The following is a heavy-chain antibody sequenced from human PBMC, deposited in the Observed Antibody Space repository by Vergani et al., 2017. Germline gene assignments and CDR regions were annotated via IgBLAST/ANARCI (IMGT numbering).Heavy chain of an antibody. CDR2: ISGSGGST. J-gene: IGHJ6*03. Sequence: EVQLLESGGGLVQPGGSLRLSCAASGFTFSSYAMSWVRQAPGKGLEWVSAISGSGGSTYYADSVKGRFTISRDNSKNTLYLQMNSLRAEDTAVYYCARGTRYYYYXMDVWGKGTTVTVSS. CDR3: ARGTRYYYYXMDV. V-gene: IGHV3-23*01. CDR1: GFTFSSYA. D-gene: IGHD1/OR15-1a*01.